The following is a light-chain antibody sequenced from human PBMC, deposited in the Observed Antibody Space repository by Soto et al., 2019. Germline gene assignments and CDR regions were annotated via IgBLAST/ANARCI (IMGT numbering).Light chain of an antibody. CDR3: QVWDSSTGV. V-gene: IGLV3-9*01. J-gene: IGLJ3*02. CDR1: NIGSKN. CDR2: RDN. Sequence: SYELTQPLSVSVALGQTARITCGGNNIGSKNVHWYQQKPGQAPVLVIYRDNNRPSGIPERFSGSNSGNTATLTISRAQAGDEADYYCQVWDSSTGVIGGGTKLTVL.